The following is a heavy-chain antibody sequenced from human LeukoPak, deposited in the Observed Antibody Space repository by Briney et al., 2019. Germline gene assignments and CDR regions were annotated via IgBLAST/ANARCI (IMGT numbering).Heavy chain of an antibody. CDR3: ASQHYARFDP. Sequence: GGTLRLSCVASGSTFGSVWMSWVRQAPGKGLEWVGNIQPDGSEQYPVDSLRGRFAISRDNARNSLFLQMNNLRVEDTAVYYCASQHYARFDPWGQGTMVTVSS. CDR2: IQPDGSEQ. CDR1: GSTFGSVW. J-gene: IGHJ3*01. D-gene: IGHD3-10*01. V-gene: IGHV3-7*01.